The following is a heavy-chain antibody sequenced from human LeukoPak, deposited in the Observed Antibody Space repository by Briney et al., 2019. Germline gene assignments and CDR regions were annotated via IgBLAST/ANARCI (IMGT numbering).Heavy chain of an antibody. V-gene: IGHV4-59*08. J-gene: IGHJ5*02. Sequence: PSETLSLTCTVSGGSISSYYWSWIRQPPGKGLEWIGYIYYSGSTNYNPSLKSRVTISVDTSKNQFSLKLSSVTPADTAVYYCARITMAYNWFDPWGQGTLVTVSS. D-gene: IGHD3-10*01. CDR2: IYYSGST. CDR1: GGSISSYY. CDR3: ARITMAYNWFDP.